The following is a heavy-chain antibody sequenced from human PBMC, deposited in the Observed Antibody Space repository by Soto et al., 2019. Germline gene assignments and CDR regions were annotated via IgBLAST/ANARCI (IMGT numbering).Heavy chain of an antibody. Sequence: QVQLVQSGAEVKKPGASVKVSCKASGYNFIDYDINWVRQVTGQGLEWMGWMTPNSGNTGYAQKFQGRVTLTRDTDTGAPFMELRTLKSEDAAVYYWGRNPYGSGLFDPWGQGTLVTVSS. V-gene: IGHV1-8*01. CDR2: MTPNSGNT. J-gene: IGHJ5*02. CDR1: GYNFIDYD. D-gene: IGHD6-19*01. CDR3: GRNPYGSGLFDP.